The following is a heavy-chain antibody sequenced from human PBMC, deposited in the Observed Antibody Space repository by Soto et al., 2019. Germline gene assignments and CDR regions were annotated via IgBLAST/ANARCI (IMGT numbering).Heavy chain of an antibody. CDR1: GFTFSSYA. Sequence: DVQLLESGGHLVQPGGSLRLSCAASGFTFSSYAMSWVRQAPGKGLEWVSSVSAGGDMTYYSDSVKGRFTISRDNSTNALFLQMNSLRIEYTALYYCARGDRGGSGSPATYYYSGLDVWGQGTTVTVS. V-gene: IGHV3-23*01. D-gene: IGHD3-10*01. J-gene: IGHJ6*02. CDR2: VSAGGDMT. CDR3: ARGDRGGSGSPATYYYSGLDV.